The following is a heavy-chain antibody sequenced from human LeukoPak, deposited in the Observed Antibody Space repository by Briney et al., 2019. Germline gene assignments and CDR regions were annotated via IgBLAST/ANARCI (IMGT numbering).Heavy chain of an antibody. D-gene: IGHD3-22*01. CDR3: ARGSPPRRNYDSRGYCSYYFDY. V-gene: IGHV1-18*01. Sequence: ASVKVSCKASGYTFTSYGISWVRQAPGQGLEWMGWISAYNGNTHYAQKLQGRVTMTTDTSTSTAYMELRSLRSDDTAVYYCARGSPPRRNYDSRGYCSYYFDYWGQGTLVTVSS. J-gene: IGHJ4*02. CDR2: ISAYNGNT. CDR1: GYTFTSYG.